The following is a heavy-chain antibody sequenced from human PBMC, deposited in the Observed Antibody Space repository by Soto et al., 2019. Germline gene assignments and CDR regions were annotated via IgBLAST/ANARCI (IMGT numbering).Heavy chain of an antibody. CDR1: GGSISSYY. D-gene: IGHD2-15*01. Sequence: SETLSLTCTVSGGSISSYYWSWIRQPPGKGLEWIGYIYYSGSTNYNPSLKSRVTISVDTSKNQFSLKLSSVTAADTAVYYCARDRGVVVVASTPFTPGYYYGMDVWGQGTTVTVSS. J-gene: IGHJ6*02. V-gene: IGHV4-59*01. CDR2: IYYSGST. CDR3: ARDRGVVVVASTPFTPGYYYGMDV.